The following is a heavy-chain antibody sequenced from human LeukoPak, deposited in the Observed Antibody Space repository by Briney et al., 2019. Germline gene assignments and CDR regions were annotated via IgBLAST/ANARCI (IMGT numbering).Heavy chain of an antibody. D-gene: IGHD4-11*01. V-gene: IGHV1-8*02. CDR2: MNPNSGNT. J-gene: IGHJ6*02. Sequence: ASVKVSCKASGYTFTGYYMHWVRQATGQGLEWMGWMNPNSGNTGYAQKFQGRVTMTRNTSISTAYMELSSLRSEDTAVYYCAGMKSSNFFYYSYGMEVGGQGTTVT. CDR1: GYTFTGYY. CDR3: AGMKSSNFFYYSYGMEV.